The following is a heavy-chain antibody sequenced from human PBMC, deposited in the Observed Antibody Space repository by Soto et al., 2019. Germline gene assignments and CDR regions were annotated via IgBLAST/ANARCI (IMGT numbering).Heavy chain of an antibody. Sequence: SETLSLTCTVSGGSISSSSYYWGWIRQPPGKGLEWIGSIYYSGSTYYNPSLKSRVTISVDTSKNQFSLKLSSVTAADTAVYYCARHSNRPTPYDYRSQGTPVTGSS. CDR2: IYYSGST. CDR1: GGSISSSSYY. V-gene: IGHV4-39*01. CDR3: ARHSNRPTPYDY. D-gene: IGHD6-13*01. J-gene: IGHJ4*02.